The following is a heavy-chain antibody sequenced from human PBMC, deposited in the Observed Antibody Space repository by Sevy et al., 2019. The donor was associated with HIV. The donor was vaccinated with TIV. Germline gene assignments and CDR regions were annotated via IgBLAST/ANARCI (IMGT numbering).Heavy chain of an antibody. CDR2: IYYTGST. Sequence: SETLSLTRTVFGGSISAYYWSWIRQSPEKGLQYIGYIYYTGSTNYNPSLKSRVTISVDTSKNQFSLRLTSVTAADTAIYYCARAPPVRSGDDALNWFDPWGQGTLVTVSS. CDR1: GGSISAYY. J-gene: IGHJ5*02. V-gene: IGHV4-59*01. D-gene: IGHD5-12*01. CDR3: ARAPPVRSGDDALNWFDP.